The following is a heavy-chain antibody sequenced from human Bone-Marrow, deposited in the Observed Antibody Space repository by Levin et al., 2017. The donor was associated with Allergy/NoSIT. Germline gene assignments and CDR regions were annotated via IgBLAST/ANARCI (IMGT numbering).Heavy chain of an antibody. J-gene: IGHJ4*02. V-gene: IGHV3-53*01. CDR1: GFTVSSNY. CDR3: ARGRLGLMGY. Sequence: GESLKISCAASGFTVSSNYMSWVRQAPGKGLEWVSVIYSGGSTYYADSVKGRFTISRDNSKNTLYLQMNSLRAEDTAVYYCARGRLGLMGYWGQGTLVTVSS. D-gene: IGHD3-10*01. CDR2: IYSGGST.